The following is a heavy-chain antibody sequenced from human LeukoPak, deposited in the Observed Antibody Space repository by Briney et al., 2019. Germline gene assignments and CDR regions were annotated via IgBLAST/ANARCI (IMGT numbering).Heavy chain of an antibody. V-gene: IGHV1-69-2*01. CDR2: VDPEDGET. CDR3: ARGRSTMVRGVYGMDV. J-gene: IGHJ6*02. CDR1: GYTFTDYY. D-gene: IGHD3-10*01. Sequence: GASVKVSCKASGYTFTDYYMHWVQQAPGKGLEWMGRVDPEDGETIYAEKFQGRVTITADTSTDTAYMELSSLRSEDTAVYYCARGRSTMVRGVYGMDVWGQGTTVTVSS.